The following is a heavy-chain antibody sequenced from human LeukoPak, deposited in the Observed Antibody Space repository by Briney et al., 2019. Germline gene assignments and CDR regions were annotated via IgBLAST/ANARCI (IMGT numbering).Heavy chain of an antibody. Sequence: SVTVSLKSSVGTFISYAISWVGQAPGQGGEGMGRIIPILGIANYAQKFQRRVTITADTPTSTAYMELSSLRSEDTAVYYCARDWPIGGSYTFDYWGQGTLVTVSS. CDR3: ARDWPIGGSYTFDY. V-gene: IGHV1-69*04. D-gene: IGHD1-26*01. CDR2: IIPILGIA. CDR1: VGTFISYA. J-gene: IGHJ4*02.